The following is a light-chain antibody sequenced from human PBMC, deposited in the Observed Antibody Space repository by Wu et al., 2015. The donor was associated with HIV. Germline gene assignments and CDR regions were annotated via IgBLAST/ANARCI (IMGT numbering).Light chain of an antibody. Sequence: DIQMTQSPSTLSASVGDRVTVTCRASHSISTSLAWYQQKPGKAPKLLISKASSLESGVPSRFSGSGSGTEFTLTISSLQPDDFASYYCQQYNSYLITFGQGTRLEIK. CDR2: KAS. V-gene: IGKV1-5*03. J-gene: IGKJ5*01. CDR3: QQYNSYLIT. CDR1: HSISTS.